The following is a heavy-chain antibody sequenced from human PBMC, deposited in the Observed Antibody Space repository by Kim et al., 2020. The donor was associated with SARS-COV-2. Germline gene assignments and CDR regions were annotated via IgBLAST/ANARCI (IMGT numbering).Heavy chain of an antibody. J-gene: IGHJ4*02. Sequence: GGSLRLSCAASGFTFSSYGMHWVRQAPGKGLEWVAVIWYDGSNKYYADSVKGRFTISRDNSKNTLSLQMNSLRAEDTAVYYCARDLTGRWIWFGELPQMGNDYWSQGHLLTFSS. CDR2: IWYDGSNK. V-gene: IGHV3-33*01. CDR3: ARDLTGRWIWFGELPQMGNDY. CDR1: GFTFSSYG. D-gene: IGHD3-10*01.